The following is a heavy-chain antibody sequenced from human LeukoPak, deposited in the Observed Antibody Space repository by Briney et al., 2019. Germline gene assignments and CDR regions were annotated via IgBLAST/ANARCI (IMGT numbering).Heavy chain of an antibody. CDR1: GFIFADHG. Sequence: GGSLRLSCAASGFIFADHGMTWVRQVPGKGLEWVSGINWNGGSTGYVDSVKGRFTISRDNAKNVLFLEMNNLRAEDTAFYYCARGEWDLRDWGQGTLVIVSS. CDR2: INWNGGST. J-gene: IGHJ4*02. V-gene: IGHV3-20*04. D-gene: IGHD1-26*01. CDR3: ARGEWDLRD.